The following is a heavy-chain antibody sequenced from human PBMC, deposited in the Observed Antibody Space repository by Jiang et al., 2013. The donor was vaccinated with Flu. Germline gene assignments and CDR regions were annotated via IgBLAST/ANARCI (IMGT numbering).Heavy chain of an antibody. CDR3: ARLLYGDLSHYYFDY. CDR1: GGSISSSSYY. D-gene: IGHD4-17*01. J-gene: IGHJ4*02. Sequence: GPGLVKPSETLSLTCTVSGGSISSSSYYWGWIRQPPGKGLEWIGSIYYSRSTYYNPSLKSRLTISVDTSKNQVSLRLSSVTAADTAVYYCARLLYGDLSHYYFDYWGQGTLVTVSS. CDR2: IYYSRST. V-gene: IGHV4-39*01.